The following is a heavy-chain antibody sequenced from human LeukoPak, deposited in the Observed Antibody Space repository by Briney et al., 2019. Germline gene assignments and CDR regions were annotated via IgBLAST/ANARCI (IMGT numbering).Heavy chain of an antibody. CDR2: ISYDGSNK. V-gene: IGHV3-30*03. CDR3: ARDLMYSSSPFDP. CDR1: GFTFSSYG. Sequence: GGSLRLSCAASGFTFSSYGMHWVRQAPGKGLEWVAVISYDGSNKYYADSVKGRFTISRDNSKNTLYLQMNSLRAEDTAVYYCARDLMYSSSPFDPWGQGTLVTVSS. J-gene: IGHJ5*02. D-gene: IGHD6-13*01.